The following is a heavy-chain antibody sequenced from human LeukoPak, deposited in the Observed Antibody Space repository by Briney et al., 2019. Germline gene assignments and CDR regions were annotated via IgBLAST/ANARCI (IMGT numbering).Heavy chain of an antibody. J-gene: IGHJ6*02. CDR1: GGSISSSSYY. D-gene: IGHD2-15*01. CDR3: ARVLTRYCSGGSCLSYYYYYGMDV. V-gene: IGHV4-39*07. Sequence: SETLSLTCTVSGGSISSSSYYWGWIRQPPGKGLEWIGSIYYSENTYYNPSLKSRVTISVDTSKNQFSLKLSSVTAADTAVYYCARVLTRYCSGGSCLSYYYYYGMDVWGQGTTVTVSS. CDR2: IYYSENT.